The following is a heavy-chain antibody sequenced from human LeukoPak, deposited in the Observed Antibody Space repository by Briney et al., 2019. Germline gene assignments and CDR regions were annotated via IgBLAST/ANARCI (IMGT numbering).Heavy chain of an antibody. CDR3: ARVPIGELFDY. V-gene: IGHV4-59*01. D-gene: IGHD3-10*01. Sequence: SATLSLTCTVSGGSISSYYWSWIRQPPGKGLEWIGYIYYSGSTNYNPSLKSRATISVDTSKNQFSLKLSSVTAADTAVYYCARVPIGELFDYWGQGTLVTVSS. CDR1: GGSISSYY. J-gene: IGHJ4*02. CDR2: IYYSGST.